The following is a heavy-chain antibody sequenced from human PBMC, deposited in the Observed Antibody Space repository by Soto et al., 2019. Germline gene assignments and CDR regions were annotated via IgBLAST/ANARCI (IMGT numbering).Heavy chain of an antibody. CDR1: GGSISSSSYY. Sequence: SETLSLTCTVSGGSISSSSYYWGWIRQPPGKGLEWIGSIYYSGSTYYNPSLKSRVTISVDTSKNQFSLKLSSVTAADTAVYYCARQWDLPTGGFDYWGQGTRVT. CDR2: IYYSGST. D-gene: IGHD1-26*01. CDR3: ARQWDLPTGGFDY. V-gene: IGHV4-39*01. J-gene: IGHJ4*02.